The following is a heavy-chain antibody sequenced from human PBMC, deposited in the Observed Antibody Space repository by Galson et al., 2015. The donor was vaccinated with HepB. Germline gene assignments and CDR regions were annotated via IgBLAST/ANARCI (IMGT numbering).Heavy chain of an antibody. D-gene: IGHD5-12*01. J-gene: IGHJ6*02. CDR2: IYPSDYDT. Sequence: QSGAEVKKPGESLRISCKVSGYIFTNFWIGWVRQMPGKGLEWMGNIYPSDYDTKYSPSFRGQVTISAERSTSTTYLEWSRLRAADSATYFCVRHHVWIEDSEWVAMDVWGQGTTVVVSS. CDR1: GYIFTNFW. V-gene: IGHV5-51*01. CDR3: VRHHVWIEDSEWVAMDV.